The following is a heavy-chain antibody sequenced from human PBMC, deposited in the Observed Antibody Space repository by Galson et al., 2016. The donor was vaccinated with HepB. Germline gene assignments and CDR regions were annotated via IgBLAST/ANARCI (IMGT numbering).Heavy chain of an antibody. D-gene: IGHD3-3*01. CDR3: AKDTKGFYYHMDV. CDR1: GFTFSRSP. J-gene: IGHJ6*03. CDR2: INEDGRTT. V-gene: IGHV3-74*01. Sequence: SLRLSCAVSGFTFSRSPMHWVRQGPGKGLVWVSRINEDGRTTNYADSVKGRFTISRDNSRNTLYLQMNSLRGEDTAVYYCAKDTKGFYYHMDVWGKGTTVTVSS.